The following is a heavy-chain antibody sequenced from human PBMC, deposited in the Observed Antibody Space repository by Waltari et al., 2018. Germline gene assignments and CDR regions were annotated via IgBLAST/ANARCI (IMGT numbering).Heavy chain of an antibody. D-gene: IGHD2-15*01. CDR2: MNPNSGNT. CDR1: GYTFTSYD. V-gene: IGHV1-8*01. Sequence: QVQLVQSGAEVKKPGASVKVSCKASGYTFTSYDINWVRQATGQGLEWMGWMNPNSGNTGYAQKFQGRVTMTRNTSISTAYMELSSLRSEDTAVYYCASSRAEYCSGGSCYPLDYWGQGTLVTVSS. J-gene: IGHJ4*02. CDR3: ASSRAEYCSGGSCYPLDY.